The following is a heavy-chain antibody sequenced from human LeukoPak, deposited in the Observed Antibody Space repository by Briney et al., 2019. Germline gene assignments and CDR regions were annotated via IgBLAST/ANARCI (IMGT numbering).Heavy chain of an antibody. D-gene: IGHD1-26*01. Sequence: SETLSLTCDVSGGSIDSTNWWNWVRQPPGKGLEWIGEIHHDGRINYNPSLKSRVTLSVDKSKNQFSLRLNSVTAADTAVYYCARFIVGATGIDYWGQGTLVTVSS. CDR2: IHHDGRI. V-gene: IGHV4/OR15-8*01. J-gene: IGHJ4*02. CDR1: GGSIDSTNW. CDR3: ARFIVGATGIDY.